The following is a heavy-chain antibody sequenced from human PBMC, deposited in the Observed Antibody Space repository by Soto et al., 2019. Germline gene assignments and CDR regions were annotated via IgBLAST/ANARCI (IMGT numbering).Heavy chain of an antibody. V-gene: IGHV1-58*01. CDR3: AADREIFGHESRLYYYGIDV. D-gene: IGHD3-3*01. Sequence: QMQLVQSGPEVKKPGTSLKVSCKTSGFTFTSSAVQWVRQVRGQRLEWIGWIVVGSGNTNYAQKFQERVTITRDMSTSRAYMELSSLRSEDTAVYYCAADREIFGHESRLYYYGIDVWGQGTTVTVSS. J-gene: IGHJ6*02. CDR1: GFTFTSSA. CDR2: IVVGSGNT.